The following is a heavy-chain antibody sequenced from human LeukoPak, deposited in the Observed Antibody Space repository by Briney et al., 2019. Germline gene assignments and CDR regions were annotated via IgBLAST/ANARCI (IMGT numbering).Heavy chain of an antibody. CDR1: GFSFISYG. V-gene: IGHV3-74*01. CDR3: ARHNRDY. Sequence: SGGSLRLSCAASGFSFISYGMHWVRQAPGKGLEWVSRIKSDGSGTDYADSVRGRFTISRDNAKNILYLQMNSLTAEDTAVYYCARHNRDYWGQGTLVTVSS. D-gene: IGHD2/OR15-2a*01. CDR2: IKSDGSGT. J-gene: IGHJ4*02.